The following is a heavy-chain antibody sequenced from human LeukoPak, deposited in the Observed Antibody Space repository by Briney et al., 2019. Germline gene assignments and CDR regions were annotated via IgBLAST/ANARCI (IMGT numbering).Heavy chain of an antibody. CDR3: AKVHDFWSGYSLGY. CDR1: GDSISSGSYL. CDR2: IHSSGST. Sequence: SETLSLTCTVSGDSISSGSYLWNWIRQPAGKGLEWIGRIHSSGSTDYNPSLKSRVTISVDTSMSQFSLEMTSVTAADTAVYYCAKVHDFWSGYSLGYWGQGSLVTVSS. V-gene: IGHV4-61*10. D-gene: IGHD3-3*01. J-gene: IGHJ4*02.